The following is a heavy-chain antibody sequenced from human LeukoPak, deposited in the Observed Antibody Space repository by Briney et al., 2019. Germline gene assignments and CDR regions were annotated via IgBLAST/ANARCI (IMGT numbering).Heavy chain of an antibody. CDR2: NYWDDDK. CDR1: GFSLSTRGVG. Sequence: SGPTLLHPTQTLTLTCTFFGFSLSTRGVGVGWIRQPPGMALEWLSLNYWDDDKRYRPSLKSRLTIAQDTCKNQVVLTMTNMDPVDTATYYCAHTTYFYDSSGYPRSFDIWGQGTMVTVSS. CDR3: AHTTYFYDSSGYPRSFDI. V-gene: IGHV2-5*02. J-gene: IGHJ3*02. D-gene: IGHD3-22*01.